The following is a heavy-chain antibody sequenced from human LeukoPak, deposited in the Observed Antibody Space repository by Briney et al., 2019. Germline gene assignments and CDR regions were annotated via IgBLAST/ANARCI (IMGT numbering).Heavy chain of an antibody. J-gene: IGHJ4*02. D-gene: IGHD4-23*01. V-gene: IGHV4-30-2*01. Sequence: PSETLSLTCAASGGSISSGGYSWSWIRQPPGKGLEWIGYIYHSGSTYYNPSLKSRVTISVDRSKNQFSLKLSSVTAADTAVYYSARGTNYGGNFDYWGQGTLVTVSS. CDR1: GGSISSGGYS. CDR2: IYHSGST. CDR3: ARGTNYGGNFDY.